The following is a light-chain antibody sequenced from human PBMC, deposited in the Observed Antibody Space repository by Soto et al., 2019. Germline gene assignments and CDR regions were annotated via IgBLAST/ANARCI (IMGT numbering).Light chain of an antibody. CDR2: KAS. J-gene: IGKJ1*01. CDR1: QTISSW. CDR3: QQYNSYPWT. Sequence: DIQMTQSPSSVSASVGDRVTITCRASQTISSWLAWYQQKPGKAPKLLIYKASTLKSGVPSRFSGSGSGTEFTLTISTLQPSDFATYYCQQYNSYPWTFGQGTKV. V-gene: IGKV1-5*03.